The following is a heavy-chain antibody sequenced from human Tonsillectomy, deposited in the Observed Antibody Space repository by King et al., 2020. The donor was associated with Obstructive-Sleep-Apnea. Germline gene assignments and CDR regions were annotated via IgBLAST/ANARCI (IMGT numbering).Heavy chain of an antibody. CDR2: ISYSGST. CDR3: ARSLDSSGYYYTNY. J-gene: IGHJ4*02. V-gene: IGHV4-59*08. D-gene: IGHD3-22*01. CDR1: GGFISSYY. Sequence: QLQESGPGLVKPSETLSLTCTVSGGFISSYYWSWIRHPPGKGLEWIGYISYSGSTNYNPSLQSRVTISVDTSKNQFSLKLSSVTAADTAVYYCARSLDSSGYYYTNYWGQGTLVTVSS.